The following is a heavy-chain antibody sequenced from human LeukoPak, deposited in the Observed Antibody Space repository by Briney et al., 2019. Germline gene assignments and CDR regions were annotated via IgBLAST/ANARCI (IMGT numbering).Heavy chain of an antibody. J-gene: IGHJ4*02. CDR2: ISGSGGST. CDR1: GFTFSSYA. Sequence: GGSLRLSCADSGFTFSSYAMSWVRQAPGKGLVCVSSISGSGGSTYYADSVKGRFTISRDNSKNTLYLQMSSLRAEDTALYYCAKEVGLSAAGTRGDFDYWGQGTLVTVSS. V-gene: IGHV3-23*01. CDR3: AKEVGLSAAGTRGDFDY. D-gene: IGHD6-13*01.